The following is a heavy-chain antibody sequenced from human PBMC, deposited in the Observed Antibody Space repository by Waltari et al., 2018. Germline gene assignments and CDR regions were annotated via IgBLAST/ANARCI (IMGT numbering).Heavy chain of an antibody. V-gene: IGHV4-34*01. CDR3: ARAAGSEQL. J-gene: IGHJ4*02. Sequence: QVQLQQWGAGLLKPSETLSLTCAVYGGSFNGYYYSWIRQPPGKGLEWIGEIYYSGSTNYNPSLKSRVTISVDTSKKQFSLKLSSVTAADTAVYYCARAAGSEQLWGQGPLVIVSS. CDR2: IYYSGST. CDR1: GGSFNGYY. D-gene: IGHD6-19*01.